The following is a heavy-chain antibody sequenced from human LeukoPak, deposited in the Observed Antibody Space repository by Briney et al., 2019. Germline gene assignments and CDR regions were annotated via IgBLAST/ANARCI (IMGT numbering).Heavy chain of an antibody. D-gene: IGHD1-26*01. CDR3: ARDKRVGAYEWYYYMDV. CDR1: GYTFTSYY. V-gene: IGHV1-46*01. Sequence: ASVRVSCKASGYTFTSYYMHWVRQAPGQGVEWVGLINPSGGSTSYAQKFQGRVTMTRDTSTSTVYMELSSLRSEDTAVYYCARDKRVGAYEWYYYMDVWGKGTTVTVSS. J-gene: IGHJ6*03. CDR2: INPSGGST.